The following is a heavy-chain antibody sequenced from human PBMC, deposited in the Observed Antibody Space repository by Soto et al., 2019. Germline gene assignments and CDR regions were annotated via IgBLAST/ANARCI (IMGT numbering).Heavy chain of an antibody. D-gene: IGHD1-26*01. Sequence: PSETLSLTCTVSGGSISSYYYSWIRKPPGKGLEWIGYIYYSGTTNYNPSLKSRVTISVDTSKNQFSLKLSSVTAADTAVYYCARDCGSYGGGEIDYWGQGTLVTVSS. CDR2: IYYSGTT. CDR1: GGSISSYY. CDR3: ARDCGSYGGGEIDY. J-gene: IGHJ4*02. V-gene: IGHV4-59*01.